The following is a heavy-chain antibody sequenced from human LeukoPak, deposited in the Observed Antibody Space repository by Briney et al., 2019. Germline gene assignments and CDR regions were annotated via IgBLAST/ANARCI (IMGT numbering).Heavy chain of an antibody. J-gene: IGHJ4*02. D-gene: IGHD5-24*01. CDR3: ARGRWLQLGPDY. CDR2: IWYDGSNK. Sequence: GGSLRLSCAASGFTFSSYGMHWVRQAPGKGLEWVAVIWYDGSNKYYADSVKGRFTISRDNSKNTLYLQMNSVRAEDTAVYYCARGRWLQLGPDYWGQGTLVTVSS. V-gene: IGHV3-33*01. CDR1: GFTFSSYG.